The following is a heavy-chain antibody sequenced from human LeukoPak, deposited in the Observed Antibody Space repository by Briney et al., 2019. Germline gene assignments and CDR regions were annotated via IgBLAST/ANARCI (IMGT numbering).Heavy chain of an antibody. CDR2: ISSSSYI. Sequence: PGGSLRLSCAASGFTFSSYSMNWVRQAPGKGLEWVSSISSSSYIYYADSVKGRFTISRDNAKNSLYLQMNSLRAEDTAVYYCASQFIQLWVLDYWGQGTLVTVSS. J-gene: IGHJ4*02. CDR3: ASQFIQLWVLDY. V-gene: IGHV3-21*01. CDR1: GFTFSSYS. D-gene: IGHD5-18*01.